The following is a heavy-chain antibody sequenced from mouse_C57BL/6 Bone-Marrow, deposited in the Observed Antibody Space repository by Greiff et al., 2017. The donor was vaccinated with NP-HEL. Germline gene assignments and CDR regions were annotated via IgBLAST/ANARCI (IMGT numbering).Heavy chain of an antibody. Sequence: EVKLVESGGGLVQPGGSLSLSCAASGFTFTDYYMSWVRQPPGKALEWLGFIRNKANGYTTEYSASVKGRFTISRDNSQSILYLQMNALRAEDSATYYCARLTAQATGAMDYWGQGTSVTVSS. V-gene: IGHV7-3*01. CDR2: IRNKANGYTT. D-gene: IGHD3-2*02. CDR3: ARLTAQATGAMDY. CDR1: GFTFTDYY. J-gene: IGHJ4*01.